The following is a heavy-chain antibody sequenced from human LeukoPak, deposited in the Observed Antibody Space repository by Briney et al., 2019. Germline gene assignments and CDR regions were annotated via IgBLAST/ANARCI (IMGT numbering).Heavy chain of an antibody. CDR2: INNDGSAT. CDR1: GFMFSDYW. D-gene: IGHD6-13*01. J-gene: IGHJ6*02. CDR3: ARVTGYSSSWYGVDFYYTGLDV. Sequence: PGGSLRLSCAASGFMFSDYWMHWVRQAPGKGLMWVSRINNDGSATSYADSVQGRFTISRDNAKNTLYLQMDSLRAEDTAVYYCARVTGYSSSWYGVDFYYTGLDVWGQGTTVTVSS. V-gene: IGHV3-74*01.